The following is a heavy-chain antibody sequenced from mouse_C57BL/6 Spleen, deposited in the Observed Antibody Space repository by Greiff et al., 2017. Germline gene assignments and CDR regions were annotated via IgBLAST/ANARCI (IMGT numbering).Heavy chain of an antibody. CDR3: ASSGSFYYAMDY. CDR1: GYAFSSSW. Sequence: QVQLKQSGPELVKPGASVKISCKASGYAFSSSWMNWVKQRPGKGLEWIGRIYPGDGDTNYNGKFKGKATLTADKSSSTAYMQLSSLTSEDSAVYFCASSGSFYYAMDYWGQGTSVTVSS. J-gene: IGHJ4*01. D-gene: IGHD3-2*02. CDR2: IYPGDGDT. V-gene: IGHV1-82*01.